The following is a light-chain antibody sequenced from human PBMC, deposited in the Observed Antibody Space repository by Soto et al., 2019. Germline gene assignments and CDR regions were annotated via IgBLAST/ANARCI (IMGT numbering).Light chain of an antibody. V-gene: IGKV3-15*01. CDR3: QQYNNWWT. CDR2: GAS. CDR1: QSVSSN. J-gene: IGKJ1*01. Sequence: EIVMTQSPATLSVSPGERATLSCRASQSVSSNLAWYQQKPGQAPRLLIYGASTRATGIPARFSGSGSGTAFTLTISSLHSEDFAVYYCQQYNNWWTFGQGPKVEIK.